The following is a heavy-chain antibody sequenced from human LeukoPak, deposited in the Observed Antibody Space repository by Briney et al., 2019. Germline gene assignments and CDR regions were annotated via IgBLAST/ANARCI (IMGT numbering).Heavy chain of an antibody. CDR1: SDSISSYY. CDR3: ARARGYSGYAYFDY. V-gene: IGHV4-59*01. D-gene: IGHD5-12*01. CDR2: IYYSGST. Sequence: SETLSLTRTVSSDSISSYYWSWRRQPPGKGLEWIGYIYYSGSTNYNPSLKSRVTISVDTSKNQFSLKLSSVIAADTAVYYCARARGYSGYAYFDYWGQGTLVTVSS. J-gene: IGHJ4*02.